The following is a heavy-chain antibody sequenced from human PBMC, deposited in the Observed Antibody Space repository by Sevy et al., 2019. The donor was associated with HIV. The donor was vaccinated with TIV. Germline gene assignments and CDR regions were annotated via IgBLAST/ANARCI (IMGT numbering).Heavy chain of an antibody. CDR2: ISISGRMI. V-gene: IGHV3-11*01. Sequence: GGSLRLSCAASGFTFSNYYMNWIRQAPGKGLEWVSFISISGRMISYADSVKGRFTISRENAKNSLYLQMSSLRADDTAVYYCAREVDGVRGVYDYWGQGTLVTVSS. CDR1: GFTFSNYY. J-gene: IGHJ4*02. CDR3: AREVDGVRGVYDY. D-gene: IGHD3-10*01.